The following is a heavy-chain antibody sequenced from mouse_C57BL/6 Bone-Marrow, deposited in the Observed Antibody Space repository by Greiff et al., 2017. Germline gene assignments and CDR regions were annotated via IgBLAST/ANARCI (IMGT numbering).Heavy chain of an antibody. J-gene: IGHJ3*01. CDR2: LSDGGSYT. Sequence: EVQLVESGGGLVKPGGSLKLSCAASGFTFSSYAMSWVRQTPEKRLEWVATLSDGGSYTYYPDHVKGRFTIPRGNAKNNLYLQMSHLKSEGRAMYYCARAYYGGSWFAYWGQGTLVTVSA. CDR3: ARAYYGGSWFAY. CDR1: GFTFSSYA. D-gene: IGHD1-1*02. V-gene: IGHV5-4*01.